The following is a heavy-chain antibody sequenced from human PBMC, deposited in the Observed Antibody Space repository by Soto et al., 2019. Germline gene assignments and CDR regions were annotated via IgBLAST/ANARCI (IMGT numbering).Heavy chain of an antibody. CDR2: IDAYNGNT. Sequence: GASVKVSCKASGYTFTRYGISWVRQAPGRGLEWMGWIDAYNGNTNYAQKFQGRVTMTTDTSTSTAYMELRNLRSDDTAVYYCARDPPAHLDFDYWGQGTLVTVSS. CDR3: ARDPPAHLDFDY. J-gene: IGHJ4*02. V-gene: IGHV1-18*01. CDR1: GYTFTRYG.